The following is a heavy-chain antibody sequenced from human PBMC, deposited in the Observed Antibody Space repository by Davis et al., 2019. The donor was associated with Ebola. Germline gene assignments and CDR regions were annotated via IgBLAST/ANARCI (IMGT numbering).Heavy chain of an antibody. J-gene: IGHJ5*02. D-gene: IGHD1-7*01. CDR2: INAGNGNT. V-gene: IGHV1-3*01. Sequence: ASVKVSCKASGYTFTSYAMHWVRQAPGQRLEWMGWINAGNGNTKYSQKFQGRVTITRDTSASTAYMELSSLRSEDTAVYYCARDGRYNWNYVWFDPWGQGTLVTVSS. CDR3: ARDGRYNWNYVWFDP. CDR1: GYTFTSYA.